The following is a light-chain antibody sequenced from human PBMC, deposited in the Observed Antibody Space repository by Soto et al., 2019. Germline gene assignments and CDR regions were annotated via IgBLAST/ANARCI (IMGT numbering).Light chain of an antibody. Sequence: DIVMTQSPDSLAVSLGETATINCKSSQSLLYSSNNRNYVVWYQHKPGQPPKLLIYWASTRELGVPDRFSGSGSGTDFTLTNSRLQAEDVAVYYCEQYISTPITFGQGTRVEMK. CDR3: EQYISTPIT. CDR2: WAS. V-gene: IGKV4-1*01. J-gene: IGKJ5*01. CDR1: QSLLYSSNNRNY.